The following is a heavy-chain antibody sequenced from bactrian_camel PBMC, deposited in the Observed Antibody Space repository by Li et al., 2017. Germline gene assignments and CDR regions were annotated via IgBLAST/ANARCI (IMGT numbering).Heavy chain of an antibody. CDR3: AAAYPYDKHHTVIPIGTRIPGFGH. J-gene: IGHJ4*01. D-gene: IGHD1*01. Sequence: QLVESGGVSVPVGGSLNLSCVPSAYPFCMGWFRQAPGKQREWISSITTDGRTSYSDSVKNRFTIAKDNGAHTLHLQMNNLKPEDTAMYYCAAAYPYDKHHTVIPIGTRIPGFGHWGQGTQVTVS. CDR2: ITTDGRT. CDR1: AYPFC. V-gene: IGHV3S53*01.